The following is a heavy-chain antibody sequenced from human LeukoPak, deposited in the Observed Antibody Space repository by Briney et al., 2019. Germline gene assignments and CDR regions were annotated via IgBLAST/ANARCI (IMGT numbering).Heavy chain of an antibody. CDR2: INTNTGNP. V-gene: IGHV7-4-1*02. J-gene: IGHJ3*02. D-gene: IGHD3-3*01. CDR3: ASGITIFGVAEDDAFDI. CDR1: GYTFTSYA. Sequence: ASVKVCCKASGYTFTSYAMNWVRQAPGQGLEWMGWINTNTGNPTYAQGFTGRFVFSLDTSVSTAYLQISSLKAEDTAVYYCASGITIFGVAEDDAFDIWGQGTMVTVSS.